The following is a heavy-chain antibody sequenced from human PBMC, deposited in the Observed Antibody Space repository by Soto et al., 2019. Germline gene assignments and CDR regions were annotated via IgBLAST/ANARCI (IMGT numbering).Heavy chain of an antibody. CDR2: IYPDDSEA. V-gene: IGHV5-51*01. Sequence: GESLKISCKASGYNFNSYWIGWLRQMPGRGLEWVGIIYPDDSEARYGPSFQGQVTISADTFISTAYLHWSSLKASHTAMYYCAWHSHSASYYWALDIWGQGTMVTVSS. CDR1: GYNFNSYW. J-gene: IGHJ3*02. CDR3: AWHSHSASYYWALDI. D-gene: IGHD1-26*01.